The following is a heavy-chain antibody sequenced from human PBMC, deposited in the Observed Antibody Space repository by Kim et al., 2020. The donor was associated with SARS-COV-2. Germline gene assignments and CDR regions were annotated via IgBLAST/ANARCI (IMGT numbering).Heavy chain of an antibody. CDR1: GFTFSNYV. V-gene: IGHV3-23*01. D-gene: IGHD2-2*01. CDR3: AKMAHCSRGTCALNY. Sequence: GGSLRLSCAASGFTFSNYVMTWVRQAPGKGLQWVSGISASGGDTNYADSVKGRFTISRDNSKNTLYLQVSSLRAEDTAIYYCAKMAHCSRGTCALNYWGQGTLVTASS. CDR2: ISASGGDT. J-gene: IGHJ4*02.